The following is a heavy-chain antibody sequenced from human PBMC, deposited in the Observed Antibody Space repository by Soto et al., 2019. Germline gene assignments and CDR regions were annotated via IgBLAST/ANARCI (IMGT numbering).Heavy chain of an antibody. V-gene: IGHV3-23*01. D-gene: IGHD3-9*01. CDR1: GFTFSSYA. Sequence: EVQLLESGGGLVQPGGSLRLSCAASGFTFSSYAMSWVRQAPGKGLEWVSAISGSGGSTYYADSVKGRFTISRDNSKNTLYLQMNSLRAEDTAVYYCAKRAYDISTSRSYYYYGMDVWGQGTTVTVSS. CDR2: ISGSGGST. J-gene: IGHJ6*02. CDR3: AKRAYDISTSRSYYYYGMDV.